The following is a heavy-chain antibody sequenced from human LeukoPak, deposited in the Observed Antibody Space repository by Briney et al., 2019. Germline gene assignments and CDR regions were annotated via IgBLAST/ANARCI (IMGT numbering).Heavy chain of an antibody. J-gene: IGHJ4*02. CDR3: ARRAGDYSHPYDY. V-gene: IGHV3-53*01. CDR2: IYSGGNT. Sequence: QPGGSLRLSCAASGLTVSSNCMSWVRQAPGKGLEWVSFIYSGGNTYYADSVKGRFTTSRDNSKNTVHLQMNSLRAEDTAMYYCARRAGDYSHPYDYWGQGTLVTVSS. D-gene: IGHD3-22*01. CDR1: GLTVSSNC.